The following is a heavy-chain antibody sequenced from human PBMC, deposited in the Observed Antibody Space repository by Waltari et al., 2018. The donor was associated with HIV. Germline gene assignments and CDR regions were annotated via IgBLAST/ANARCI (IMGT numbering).Heavy chain of an antibody. V-gene: IGHV2-26*01. J-gene: IGHJ5*02. CDR1: GFSLSNARMG. CDR2: IFSNDEK. D-gene: IGHD2-2*02. CDR3: APIRWPYCSSTSCYTNWCDP. Sequence: QVTLKESGPVLVKPTETLTLTCTVSGFSLSNARMGVSWIRQPPGKALEWLAHIFSNDEKSYSTSLKSRLTISKDTSKSQVVLTMTNMDPVDTATYYCAPIRWPYCSSTSCYTNWCDPWGQGTLVTVSS.